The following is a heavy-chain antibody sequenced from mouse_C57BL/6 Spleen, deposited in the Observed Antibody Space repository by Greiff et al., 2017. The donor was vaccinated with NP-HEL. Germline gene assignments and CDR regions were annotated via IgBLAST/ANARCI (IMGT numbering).Heavy chain of an antibody. CDR2: INPNNGGT. V-gene: IGHV1-26*01. Sequence: EVQLQQSGPELVKPGASVKISCKASGYTFTDYYMNWVKQSHGKSLEWIGDINPNNGGTSYNQKFKGKATLTVDKSSSTAYMELRSLTSGDSAVYYCASLYGNYWYFDVWGTGTTVTVSS. J-gene: IGHJ1*03. D-gene: IGHD2-1*01. CDR1: GYTFTDYY. CDR3: ASLYGNYWYFDV.